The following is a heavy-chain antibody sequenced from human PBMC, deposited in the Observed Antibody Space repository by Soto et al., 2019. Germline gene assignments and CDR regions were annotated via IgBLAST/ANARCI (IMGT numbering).Heavy chain of an antibody. CDR2: IYYSGST. Sequence: SATXSLTCTFSVVSIIPYYCTLIRQPPEKGLELIAYIYYSGSTSYKPSLKSRVTISVDTSKSQFSLKLSSVTAAAPDVYYCERSRDGYEDWEYWGQGTLVKVYS. CDR3: ERSRDGYEDWEY. CDR1: VVSIIPYY. J-gene: IGHJ4*02. V-gene: IGHV4-59*01. D-gene: IGHD5-12*01.